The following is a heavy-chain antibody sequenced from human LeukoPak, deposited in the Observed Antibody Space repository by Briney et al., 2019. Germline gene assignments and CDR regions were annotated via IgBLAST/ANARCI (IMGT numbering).Heavy chain of an antibody. CDR2: MAYDGSKK. D-gene: IGHD6-25*01. CDR3: AKEGPKSIAATGYYMDV. J-gene: IGHJ6*03. CDR1: GFIFRNYG. V-gene: IGHV3-30*18. Sequence: GGSLRLSCAASGFIFRNYGMHWVRQAPGKGLEWVTFMAYDGSKKYYADSVKGRFTISRDNSRNTLYLQMNGLRVEGTAVYYCAKEGPKSIAATGYYMDVWGKGTTVTISS.